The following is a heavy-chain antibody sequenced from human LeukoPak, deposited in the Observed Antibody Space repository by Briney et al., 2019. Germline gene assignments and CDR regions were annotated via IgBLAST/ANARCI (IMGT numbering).Heavy chain of an antibody. CDR1: GFTFSSYG. D-gene: IGHD1-26*01. Sequence: GGSLRLSCAASGFTFSSYGMNWVHQAPGKGLEWVSSISSSSSYIYYADSLKGRFTISRDNAKNSLYLQMNSLRAEDTAVYYCAREKLGEVGATELIDYWGQGTLVTVSS. J-gene: IGHJ4*02. CDR3: AREKLGEVGATELIDY. CDR2: ISSSSSYI. V-gene: IGHV3-21*01.